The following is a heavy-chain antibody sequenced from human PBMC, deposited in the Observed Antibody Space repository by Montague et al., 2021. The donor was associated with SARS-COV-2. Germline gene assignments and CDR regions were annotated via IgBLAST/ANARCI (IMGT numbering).Heavy chain of an antibody. CDR1: GDSISYFY. CDR2: VSASGST. CDR3: ARKVVLADCFDF. V-gene: IGHV4-4*07. J-gene: IGHJ4*01. Sequence: SETLSLTCTVSGDSISYFYWSWIRQPAGKGLEWIGRVSASGSTNYNPSLNSRVTMSVDTSKKQFSLRLSPVTAADTAVYYCARKVVLADCFDFWGHGTLVTVSS. D-gene: IGHD2-15*01.